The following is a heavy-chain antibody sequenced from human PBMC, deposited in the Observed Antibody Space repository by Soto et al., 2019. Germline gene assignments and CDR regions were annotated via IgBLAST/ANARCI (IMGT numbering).Heavy chain of an antibody. J-gene: IGHJ6*02. D-gene: IGHD3-9*01. Sequence: ASVKVSCKASGYIFTGYHIHWVRQARGRGLEWMGWINPNSGDTEYAQNFQGRVTMTRDTSFNLVYMEMSGLMSDDTAVYYCARDARGTRGFDEMDIWGQGTTVTAP. CDR3: ARDARGTRGFDEMDI. CDR2: INPNSGDT. CDR1: GYIFTGYH. V-gene: IGHV1-2*02.